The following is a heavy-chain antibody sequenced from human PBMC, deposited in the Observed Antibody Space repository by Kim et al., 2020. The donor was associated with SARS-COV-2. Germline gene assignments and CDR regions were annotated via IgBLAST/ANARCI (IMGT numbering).Heavy chain of an antibody. D-gene: IGHD3-10*01. CDR2: IWYDGSNK. CDR1: GFTFSSYG. J-gene: IGHJ5*02. V-gene: IGHV3-33*01. CDR3: ARDRVSLYYYGSGSYDT. Sequence: GGSPRLSCAASGFTFSSYGMHWVRQAPGKGLEWVAVIWYDGSNKYYADSVKGRFTISRDNSKNTLYLQMNSLRAEDTAVYYCARDRVSLYYYGSGSYDTWGQGTLVTVSS.